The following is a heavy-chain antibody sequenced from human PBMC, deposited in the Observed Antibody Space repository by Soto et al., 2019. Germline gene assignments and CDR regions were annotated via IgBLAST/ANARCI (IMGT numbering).Heavy chain of an antibody. CDR1: GFTFSDYY. J-gene: IGHJ4*02. Sequence: QVQLVESGGGLVKPGGSLRLSCAASGFTFSDYYMSWIRQAPGKGLEWVSYISSSGSTIYYAVSVKGRFTISRDNAKNSLYVKRNSMRAENTAVYYCARASWWNREPYYFDYWGQGTLVTVSS. CDR2: ISSSGSTI. CDR3: ARASWWNREPYYFDY. V-gene: IGHV3-11*01. D-gene: IGHD1-1*01.